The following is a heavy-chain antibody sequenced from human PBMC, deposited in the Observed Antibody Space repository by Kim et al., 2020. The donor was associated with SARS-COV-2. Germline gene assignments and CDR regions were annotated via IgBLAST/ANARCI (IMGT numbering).Heavy chain of an antibody. CDR3: ARSSYYYDSSGNGVWKWFDY. J-gene: IGHJ4*02. CDR1: GGSISSYY. V-gene: IGHV4-59*01. Sequence: SETLSLTCTVSGGSISSYYWSWIRQPPGKGLEWIGYIYYSGSTNYNPSLKSRVTISVDTSKNQFSLKLSSVTAADTAVFYCARSSYYYDSSGNGVWKWFDYWGQGTLVTVSP. D-gene: IGHD3-22*01. CDR2: IYYSGST.